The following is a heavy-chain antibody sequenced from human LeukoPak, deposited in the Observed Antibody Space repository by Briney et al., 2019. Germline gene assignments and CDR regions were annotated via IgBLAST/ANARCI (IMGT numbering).Heavy chain of an antibody. D-gene: IGHD2-2*03. CDR1: GYTFTSYG. Sequence: ASVKVSCKASGYTFTSYGISWVRQAPGQGLEWMGWISAYNGNTNYAQKLQGRVTMTTDTSTSTAYMELRSLRSDDTAVYYCARNVGGYCSSTSRREVDYYYMDVWGKGTTVTVS. CDR2: ISAYNGNT. CDR3: ARNVGGYCSSTSRREVDYYYMDV. V-gene: IGHV1-18*01. J-gene: IGHJ6*03.